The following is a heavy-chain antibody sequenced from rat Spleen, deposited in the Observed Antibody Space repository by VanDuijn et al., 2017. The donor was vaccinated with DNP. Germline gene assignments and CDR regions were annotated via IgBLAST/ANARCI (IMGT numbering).Heavy chain of an antibody. V-gene: IGHV5S10*01. CDR2: IIYDGSRT. CDR3: ATHPLPNSPLMDA. D-gene: IGHD1-4*01. Sequence: EVQLVESGGGLVQPGRSLKLSCAASGFTFSDYNMAWVRQAPKKGLEWVATIIYDGSRTYYRDSVKGRFTISRDNAKSTLYRQMDSLRSEVTATDYCATHPLPNSPLMDAWGQGASVTVSS. J-gene: IGHJ4*01. CDR1: GFTFSDYN.